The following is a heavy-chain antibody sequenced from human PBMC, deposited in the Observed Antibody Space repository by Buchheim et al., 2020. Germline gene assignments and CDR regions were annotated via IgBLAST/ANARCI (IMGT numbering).Heavy chain of an antibody. V-gene: IGHV3-23*01. CDR2: ISGSGGST. Sequence: EVQLLESGGGLVQPVGSLRLSCAASGFPFSSYAMNWVRQAPGKGLEWVSSISGSGGSTFYADSVKGRFTFSRDNSKNTLHLQMNSLRAEDTAIYYCAKHSNNWHSEYWGQGTL. CDR3: AKHSNNWHSEY. D-gene: IGHD1-7*01. CDR1: GFPFSSYA. J-gene: IGHJ4*02.